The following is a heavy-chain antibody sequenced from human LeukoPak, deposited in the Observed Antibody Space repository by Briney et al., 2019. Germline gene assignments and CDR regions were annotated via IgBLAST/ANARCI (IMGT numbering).Heavy chain of an antibody. CDR1: GFTFSSYA. J-gene: IGHJ6*02. CDR2: ISSNGGST. V-gene: IGHV3-64*01. CDR3: VQGLGYYYYGMDV. D-gene: IGHD3-3*01. Sequence: GGSLRLSCAASGFTFSSYAMHWVRQAPGKGLEYVSAISSNGGSTYYANSVKGRFTISRDNSKNTLYLQMGSLRAEDMAVYYCVQGLGYYYYGMDVWGQGTTVTVSS.